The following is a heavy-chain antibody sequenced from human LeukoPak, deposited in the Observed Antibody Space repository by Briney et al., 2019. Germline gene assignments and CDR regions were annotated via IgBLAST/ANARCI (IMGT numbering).Heavy chain of an antibody. V-gene: IGHV4-59*01. Sequence: SETLSLTCTVSGGSISSYYWSWIRQPPGKGLEWMGYIHSSGTTNYSPSLKSRITMSLDTSKNQFSLRLRSVTAADTAMYYCARGGVYFDYWGQGTLVTVSS. D-gene: IGHD6-25*01. J-gene: IGHJ4*02. CDR1: GGSISSYY. CDR2: IHSSGTT. CDR3: ARGGVYFDY.